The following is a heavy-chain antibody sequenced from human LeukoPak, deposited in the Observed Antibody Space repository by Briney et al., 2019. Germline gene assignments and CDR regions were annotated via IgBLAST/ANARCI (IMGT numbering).Heavy chain of an antibody. J-gene: IGHJ4*02. CDR1: GDSIGSSNYY. D-gene: IGHD2-21*01. V-gene: IGHV4-39*01. CDR2: LYYSGST. CDR3: ARLWWDAGY. Sequence: PSETLSLTCTVSGDSIGSSNYYWGWIRQPPGKGLEWIGSLYYSGSTYHNPSLKSRVNISVDTSKNQFSLNLTSVTAADTAVYYCARLWWDAGYWGQGTLVTVSS.